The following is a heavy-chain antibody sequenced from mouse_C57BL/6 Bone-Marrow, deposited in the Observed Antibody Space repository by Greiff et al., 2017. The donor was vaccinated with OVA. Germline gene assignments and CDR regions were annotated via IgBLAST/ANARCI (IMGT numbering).Heavy chain of an antibody. CDR2: IDPSDSYT. V-gene: IGHV1-69*01. CDR1: GYTFTSYW. Sequence: VQLQQPGAELVMPGASVKLSCKASGYTFTSYWMHWVKQRPGQGLEWIGEIDPSDSYTNYNQKFKGKSTLTVDKSSSTAYMQLSSLTSEGAAVYYCATFAYWGQGTLVTVSA. J-gene: IGHJ3*01. CDR3: ATFAY.